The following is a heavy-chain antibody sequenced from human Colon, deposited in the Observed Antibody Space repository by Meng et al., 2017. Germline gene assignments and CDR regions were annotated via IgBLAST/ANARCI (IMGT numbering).Heavy chain of an antibody. CDR1: GGSVSSGSYY. J-gene: IGHJ5*02. CDR2: IYYSGST. D-gene: IGHD4-17*01. Sequence: QLQLQESGPGLVRPSETLSLTCTVSGGSVSSGSYYWSGIRQTPGKGLEWIGYIYYSGSTNYNPSLKSRVTISVDTSKNQFSLKLSSVTAADTAVYYCARNYGPWGQGTLVTCYS. CDR3: ARNYGP. V-gene: IGHV4-61*01.